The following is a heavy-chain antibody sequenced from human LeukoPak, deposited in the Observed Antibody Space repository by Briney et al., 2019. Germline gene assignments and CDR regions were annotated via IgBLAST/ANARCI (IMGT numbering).Heavy chain of an antibody. CDR2: ISPSGST. J-gene: IGHJ5*02. V-gene: IGHV1-46*01. D-gene: IGHD1-7*01. CDR1: GYTFINYC. CDR3: AKCDETGTTRWFDP. Sequence: GASVKVSCKASGYTFINYCKHWVRQAPGQGLEWMGLISPSGSTTYAQNFQGRVTMTRDTSTSTLYMELSSLRSDDTAIYYCAKCDETGTTRWFDPWGQGTLVTVSS.